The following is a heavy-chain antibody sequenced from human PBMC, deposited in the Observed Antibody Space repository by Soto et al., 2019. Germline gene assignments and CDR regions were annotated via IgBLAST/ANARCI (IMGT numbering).Heavy chain of an antibody. Sequence: ASVKVSCKASASGYSFTGYYMHWVRQAPGQGLEWMGWINPYSGDTKYAQKFQGWVTMTRDTSTSTVYMELSSLRSEDTAVYYCARVGIAVAGTGINYFDYWGQGTLVTVSS. V-gene: IGHV1-2*04. J-gene: IGHJ4*02. D-gene: IGHD6-19*01. CDR2: INPYSGDT. CDR3: ARVGIAVAGTGINYFDY. CDR1: GYSFTGYY.